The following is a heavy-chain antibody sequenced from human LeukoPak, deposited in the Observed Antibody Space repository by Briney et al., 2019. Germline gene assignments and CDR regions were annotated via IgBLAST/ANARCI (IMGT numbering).Heavy chain of an antibody. J-gene: IGHJ3*01. D-gene: IGHD2-21*02. Sequence: ASVKVSCKASGFTFTSYDINWARQAAGQGLEWMGWMNPNSGNTGYAQKFQGRVTMTRNTSISTAYKEVSSLRSEDTAVYYCAVTREAFDLWGHGTMVTVSS. V-gene: IGHV1-8*01. CDR1: GFTFTSYD. CDR2: MNPNSGNT. CDR3: AVTREAFDL.